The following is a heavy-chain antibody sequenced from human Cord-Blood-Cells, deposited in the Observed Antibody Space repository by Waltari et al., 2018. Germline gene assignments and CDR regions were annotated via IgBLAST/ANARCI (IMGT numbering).Heavy chain of an antibody. CDR2: IIHIFGTA. CDR1: GGTFSSYA. D-gene: IGHD5-18*01. J-gene: IGHJ4*02. Sequence: QVQLVQSGAEVKKPGSSVKVSCKASGGTFSSYAISWVRQAPGQWLDWMGGIIHIFGTANYAQKFQGRVTITADESTSTAYMELSSLRSEDTAVYYCAGEDTAMDRWGQGTLVTVSS. V-gene: IGHV1-69*01. CDR3: AGEDTAMDR.